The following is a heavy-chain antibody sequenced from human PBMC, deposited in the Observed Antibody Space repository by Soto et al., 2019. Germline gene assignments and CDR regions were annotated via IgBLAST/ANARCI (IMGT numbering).Heavy chain of an antibody. CDR1: GFTFSTYG. V-gene: IGHV3-23*01. D-gene: IGHD6-13*01. J-gene: IGHJ4*02. Sequence: EVQLLQSGGGLVQPGGSLRLSCAAFGFTFSTYGMSWVRQAPGKGLEWVSSIGGSGGSTYYADSVKGRFTISRDNSKNTLFVQMNSLRAEDTAVYYCAKREIAAAGSRFFDYWGQGSLVTVAS. CDR2: IGGSGGST. CDR3: AKREIAAAGSRFFDY.